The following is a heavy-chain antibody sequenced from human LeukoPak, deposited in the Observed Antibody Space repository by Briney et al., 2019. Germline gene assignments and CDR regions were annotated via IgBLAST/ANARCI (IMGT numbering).Heavy chain of an antibody. J-gene: IGHJ6*02. CDR3: AKSVAKAPNYFYGMDV. V-gene: IGHV4-4*07. D-gene: IGHD5/OR15-5a*01. CDR2: ITSSGRT. Sequence: KPSETLSLTCTVSGDSFTSYYWSWMRQTAGEGLEWIGRITSSGRTNYNPSFKGRVSMSIDTSKNQFSLELSTVTAAETAVYYCAKSVAKAPNYFYGMDVWGQGTSVTVSS. CDR1: GDSFTSYY.